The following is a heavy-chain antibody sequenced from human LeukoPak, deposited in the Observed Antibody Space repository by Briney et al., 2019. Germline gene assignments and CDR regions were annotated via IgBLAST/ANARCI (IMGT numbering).Heavy chain of an antibody. CDR2: INSDGSST. V-gene: IGHV3-74*01. CDR3: AREGPDSSGYYSDY. Sequence: PGGSLRLSCAASGLTFSSYWMHWVRQAPGKGLVWVSRINSDGSSTAYADSVKGRFTISRDNAKNTLYLHMNSLRDEDTAVYYCAREGPDSSGYYSDYWGQGTLVTVSS. J-gene: IGHJ4*02. CDR1: GLTFSSYW. D-gene: IGHD3-22*01.